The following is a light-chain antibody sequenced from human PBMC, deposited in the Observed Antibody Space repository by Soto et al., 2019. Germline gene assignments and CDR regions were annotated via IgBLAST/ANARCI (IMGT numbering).Light chain of an antibody. CDR2: VAS. V-gene: IGKV1-12*01. Sequence: DIQMTQSPSSVSASVGDSVTITCRASQGISSWLAWYQQKPGKAPKVLIYVASSLRGGVPSRFSGSGSGTDFTLSISSLQPEDFGTYYCQQSNSYPVTFGGGTKVDIK. J-gene: IGKJ4*01. CDR3: QQSNSYPVT. CDR1: QGISSW.